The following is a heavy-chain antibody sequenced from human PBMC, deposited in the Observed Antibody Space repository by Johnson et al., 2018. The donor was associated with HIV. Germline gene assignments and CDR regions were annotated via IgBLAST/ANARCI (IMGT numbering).Heavy chain of an antibody. V-gene: IGHV3-7*01. D-gene: IGHD6-6*01. CDR1: GFTFSSYA. CDR2: IKCDGSEK. J-gene: IGHJ3*02. Sequence: EKLVESGGGVVQPGRSLRLSCAASGFTFSSYAMSWVRQAPEKGLEWVADIKCDGSEKYYVDSVKGRFTISRDNAKNSLYLQMNSLRAEDTAVYYCASSIPPYSSSSVAFDIWGQGTMVTVSS. CDR3: ASSIPPYSSSSVAFDI.